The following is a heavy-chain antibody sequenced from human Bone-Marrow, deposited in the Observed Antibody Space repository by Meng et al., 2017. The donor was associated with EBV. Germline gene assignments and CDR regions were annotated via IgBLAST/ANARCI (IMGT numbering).Heavy chain of an antibody. Sequence: GRVIPSDTMSRTCTFSGGYISSSSYYWGWTRQPPGKGLEWIGSIYHSGSTYYNSSLKSRVTISVDTSKNQFSLKLNSVTAADTAVYYCARHSAQIVVVIPLGWFDPWGQGTLVTVSS. V-gene: IGHV4-39*01. CDR1: GGYISSSSYY. D-gene: IGHD2-21*01. CDR3: ARHSAQIVVVIPLGWFDP. CDR2: IYHSGST. J-gene: IGHJ5*02.